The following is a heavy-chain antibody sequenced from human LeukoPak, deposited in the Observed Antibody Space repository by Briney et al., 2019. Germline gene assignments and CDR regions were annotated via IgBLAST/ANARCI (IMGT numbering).Heavy chain of an antibody. V-gene: IGHV1-46*01. CDR1: GYTFTKYG. Sequence: ASVKVSCKASGYTFTKYGISWVRQAPGQGLEWMGLINPSGGSTNYAQKFQGRVTMTRDTSTSTVYMELSSLRSEDTAVYYCARGGSILENWFDPWGQGTLVTVSS. D-gene: IGHD3-3*01. J-gene: IGHJ5*02. CDR3: ARGGSILENWFDP. CDR2: INPSGGST.